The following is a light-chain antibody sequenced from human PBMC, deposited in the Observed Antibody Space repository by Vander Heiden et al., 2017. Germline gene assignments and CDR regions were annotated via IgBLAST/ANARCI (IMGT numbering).Light chain of an antibody. V-gene: IGLV1-40*01. Sequence: QSVLTQPPSVSGAPGQRVTISCAVSSSNIGAGYDVHWYKQRPETAAKLLIYGDGNRPSGVPDRFSGSRSGTSASLAITGLQAEDEADYYCQSYDSSLSGYVFGTGTKVTVL. CDR3: QSYDSSLSGYV. CDR2: GDG. CDR1: SSNIGAGYD. J-gene: IGLJ1*01.